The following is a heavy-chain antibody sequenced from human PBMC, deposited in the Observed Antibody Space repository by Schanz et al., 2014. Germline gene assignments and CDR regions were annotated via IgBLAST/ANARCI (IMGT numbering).Heavy chain of an antibody. CDR1: GFSVGNKY. V-gene: IGHV3-23*04. CDR3: AKGRFGELSAFDI. Sequence: EVQLVQSGGGLVQPGGSLRLSCAASGFSVGNKYMNWVRQAPGKGLEWVSFISDSGDTAYYADSVKGRFTISRDNFKNTLYLQMNSLRAEDTAVYYCAKGRFGELSAFDIWGQGTMVTVSS. J-gene: IGHJ3*02. D-gene: IGHD3-10*01. CDR2: ISDSGDTA.